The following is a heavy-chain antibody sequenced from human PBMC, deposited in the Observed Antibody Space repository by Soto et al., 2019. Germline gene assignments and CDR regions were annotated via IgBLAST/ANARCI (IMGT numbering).Heavy chain of an antibody. CDR1: GFSFSSHW. Sequence: EVQLVESGGGLVQPWGSLRVSCAASGFSFSSHWMSWVRQAPGKGLEWVANIKQDGSEKYYVDSVKGRFTISRDNVKNSLYLQMNSLRAEDTAIYYCTSLSSTWPRDYWGQGTLVTVSS. D-gene: IGHD6-13*01. CDR3: TSLSSTWPRDY. J-gene: IGHJ4*02. CDR2: IKQDGSEK. V-gene: IGHV3-7*03.